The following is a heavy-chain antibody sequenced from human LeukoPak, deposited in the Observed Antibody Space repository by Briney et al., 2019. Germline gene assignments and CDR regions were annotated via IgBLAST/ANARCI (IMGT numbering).Heavy chain of an antibody. CDR3: ARGQGAHDY. CDR2: INHSGST. V-gene: IGHV4-34*01. D-gene: IGHD3-16*01. Sequence: PRKTLSLTCAVYGGSFSGYYWSWIRQPPGKGLEWIGEINHSGSTNYNPSLKSRVTISVDTSKNQFSLKLSSVTAADTAVYYCARGQGAHDYWGQGTLVTVSS. CDR1: GGSFSGYY. J-gene: IGHJ4*02.